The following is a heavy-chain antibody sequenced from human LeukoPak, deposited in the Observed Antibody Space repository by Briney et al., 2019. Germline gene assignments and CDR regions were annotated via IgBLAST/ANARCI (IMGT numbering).Heavy chain of an antibody. Sequence: NPGGSLRLSCAASGFTFSSYAMHWVRQAPGKGREWVSSISTSSSYINYADSVKGRFTTSRDNAKKSLYLQMNSLRADDTAVYYCARGASVVAGIDNAFDIWGQGTMVTVSS. D-gene: IGHD6-19*01. CDR1: GFTFSSYA. CDR2: ISTSSSYI. J-gene: IGHJ3*02. V-gene: IGHV3-21*01. CDR3: ARGASVVAGIDNAFDI.